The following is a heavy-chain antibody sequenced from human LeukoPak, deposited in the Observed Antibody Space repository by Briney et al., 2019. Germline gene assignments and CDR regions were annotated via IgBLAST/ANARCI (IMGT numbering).Heavy chain of an antibody. CDR3: ARDSGSYVYIDY. CDR1: GFTFSSYG. D-gene: IGHD1-26*01. V-gene: IGHV3-33*01. J-gene: IGHJ4*02. Sequence: GRSLRLSCAASGFTFSSYGMHWVRQAPGKGLEWVAVIWYDGSNKYYADSVKGRFTISRDNSKNTLYLQMNSLRAEDTAVYYCARDSGSYVYIDYWGQGTLVTVSS. CDR2: IWYDGSNK.